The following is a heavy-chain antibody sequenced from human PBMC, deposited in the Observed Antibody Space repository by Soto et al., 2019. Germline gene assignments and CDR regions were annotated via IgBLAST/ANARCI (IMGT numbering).Heavy chain of an antibody. V-gene: IGHV3-23*01. Sequence: GGSLRLSCAASGFTFSSYAMSWVRQAPGKGLEWVSAISGSGGSTYYADSVKGRFTISRDNSKNTLYLQMNSLRSEDTDVYYCSKAQVGYYSADDYWGQGTLVTVSS. D-gene: IGHD3-3*01. J-gene: IGHJ4*02. CDR2: ISGSGGST. CDR3: SKAQVGYYSADDY. CDR1: GFTFSSYA.